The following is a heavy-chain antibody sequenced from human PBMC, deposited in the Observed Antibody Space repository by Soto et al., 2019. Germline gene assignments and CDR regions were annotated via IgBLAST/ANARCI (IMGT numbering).Heavy chain of an antibody. CDR2: MKQDDAEK. CDR3: TRDDYYGGTSRD. CDR1: GLTFSSPW. Sequence: EVQLVESGGTLVQPGGSLRLSGAASGLTFSSPWMSWVRQAPGKGLEWVANMKQDDAEKYYLESVKGRFTISRDNTKKSLDLQMNSLRVEDTAVYYCTRDDYYGGTSRDWVQGTLVTVSS. V-gene: IGHV3-7*01. D-gene: IGHD4-17*01. J-gene: IGHJ4*02.